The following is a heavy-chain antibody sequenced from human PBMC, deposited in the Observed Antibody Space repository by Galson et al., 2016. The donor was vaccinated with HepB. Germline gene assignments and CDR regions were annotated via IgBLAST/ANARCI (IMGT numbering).Heavy chain of an antibody. CDR3: ARDRGYDILTGYRTSYFDY. V-gene: IGHV4-31*03. J-gene: IGHJ4*02. Sequence: TLSLTCTVSGGSISRGGFYWSWIRQHPGKGLEWIGFIYYSGSTYYNPSLKSRVSISVDTSKNQFSLKLSSVTAADTAVYYCARDRGYDILTGYRTSYFDYWGQGTLVTVSS. CDR2: IYYSGST. CDR1: GGSISRGGFY. D-gene: IGHD3-9*01.